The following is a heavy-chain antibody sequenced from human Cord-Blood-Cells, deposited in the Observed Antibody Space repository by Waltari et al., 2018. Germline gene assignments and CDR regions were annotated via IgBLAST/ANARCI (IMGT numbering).Heavy chain of an antibody. Sequence: QVQLVQSGAEVKKPGSSVKVSCTASGGTFSSYAIRWVRQAPGQGLEWMGGIIPIFGTANYAQKFQGRVTITADESTSTAYMELSSLRSEDTAVYYCARVVGDTGDDAFDIWGQGTMVTVSS. CDR3: ARVVGDTGDDAFDI. J-gene: IGHJ3*02. CDR1: GGTFSSYA. V-gene: IGHV1-69*12. CDR2: IIPIFGTA. D-gene: IGHD2-15*01.